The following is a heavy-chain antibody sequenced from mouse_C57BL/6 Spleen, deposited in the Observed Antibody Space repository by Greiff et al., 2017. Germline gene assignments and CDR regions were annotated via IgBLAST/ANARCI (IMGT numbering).Heavy chain of an antibody. CDR2: IDPEDGDT. CDR3: TTFYDGSFAY. J-gene: IGHJ3*01. CDR1: GYTFTSYT. Sequence: EVQLQQSGAELARPGASVKMSCKASGYTFTSYTMHWVKQRPEQGLEWIGRIDPEDGDTEYAPKFQGKATMTADTSSNTAYLQLSSLTSEDTAVYYCTTFYDGSFAYWGQGTLVTVSA. D-gene: IGHD2-3*01. V-gene: IGHV14-1*01.